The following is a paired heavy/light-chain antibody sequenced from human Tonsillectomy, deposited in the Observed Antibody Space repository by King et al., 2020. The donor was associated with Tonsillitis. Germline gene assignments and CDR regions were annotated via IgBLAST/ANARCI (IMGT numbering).Light chain of an antibody. Sequence: EIVLTQSPGTLSLSPGERATLSCRASQRLSSNYLAWYQHKPGQAPRLLIYGASSRATGIPDRFSGSGSGTDFTLTISRLEPEDFAVYYCQQYDSSPRTFGQGTKVEIK. J-gene: IGKJ1*01. V-gene: IGKV3-20*01. CDR3: QQYDSSPRT. CDR1: QRLSSNY. CDR2: GAS.
Heavy chain of an antibody. J-gene: IGHJ2*01. V-gene: IGHV4-59*08. CDR3: ARHATPYYYERYFDL. D-gene: IGHD3-22*01. CDR1: GGSISDYF. CDR2: SYYSGST. Sequence: QVQLQESGPGLVKPSETLSLTCTVSGGSISDYFWSWIRQPPGKGLEWIGYSYYSGSTDYNPSLKSRVTISIDTSKNEFSLKLSSVTAADTAVYYCARHATPYYYERYFDLWGRGTLVTVSS.